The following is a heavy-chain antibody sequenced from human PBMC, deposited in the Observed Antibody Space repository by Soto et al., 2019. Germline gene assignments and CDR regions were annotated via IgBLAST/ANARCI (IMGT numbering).Heavy chain of an antibody. CDR1: GYSFTSYK. CDR3: ARQHRDCSSTSCYILYYYYVMDV. D-gene: IGHD2-2*02. Sequence: GASLKITCKGSGYSFTSYKFSWVRQLPGKSLEWMGRIDPSDSYTNYSPSVQGHVTISADKSIRPAYLQWSSLKASDTAMYYFARQHRDCSSTSCYILYYYYVMDVWGQGSTVTVSS. V-gene: IGHV5-10-1*01. CDR2: IDPSDSYT. J-gene: IGHJ6*02.